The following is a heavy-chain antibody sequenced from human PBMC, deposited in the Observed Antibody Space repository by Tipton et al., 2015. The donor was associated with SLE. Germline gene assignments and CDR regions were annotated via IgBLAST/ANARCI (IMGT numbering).Heavy chain of an antibody. V-gene: IGHV4-61*02. D-gene: IGHD2-21*01. Sequence: TLSLTCTVPGGSIFSGSYYWSWIRQPAGKGLEWIGRIYTTGSTDFNPSLKSRVTISVDPSNNQFSLKLSSVTAADTAVYYCAREHLYCGGDCYDFFDYWGQGTLVTVSS. CDR1: GGSIFSGSYY. CDR3: AREHLYCGGDCYDFFDY. J-gene: IGHJ4*02. CDR2: IYTTGST.